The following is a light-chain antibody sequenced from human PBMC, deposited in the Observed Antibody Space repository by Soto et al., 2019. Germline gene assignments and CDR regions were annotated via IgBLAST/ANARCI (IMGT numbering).Light chain of an antibody. J-gene: IGKJ1*01. CDR3: QQFDRYSWT. Sequence: GERVTITCRASQSFSNWLAWYQQKPGKAPRLLIYDVSSWESGVPSRFSGSASGTEFILTISSLQPDDFATYYCQQFDRYSWTFGQGTKVDNK. V-gene: IGKV1-5*01. CDR1: QSFSNW. CDR2: DVS.